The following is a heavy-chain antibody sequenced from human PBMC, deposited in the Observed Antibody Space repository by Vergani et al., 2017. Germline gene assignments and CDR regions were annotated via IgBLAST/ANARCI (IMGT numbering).Heavy chain of an antibody. J-gene: IGHJ4*02. Sequence: QVQLVESGGGVVQPGRSLRLSCAASGFTFSSYGMHWVRQAPGKGLEWVAVIWYDGSNKYYADSVKGRFTISRDNSKNTLYLQMNSLRAEDTAVYYCAKGSGYSGYADDYWGQGTLVTVSS. CDR3: AKGSGYSGYADDY. CDR1: GFTFSSYG. V-gene: IGHV3-33*06. D-gene: IGHD5-12*01. CDR2: IWYDGSNK.